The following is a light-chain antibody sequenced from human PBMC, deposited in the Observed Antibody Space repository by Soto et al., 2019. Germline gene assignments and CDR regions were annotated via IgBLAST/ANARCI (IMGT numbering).Light chain of an antibody. CDR3: QQYHSYPYS. CDR2: KAS. CDR1: QSISGW. V-gene: IGKV1-5*03. Sequence: DIQMTQSPSTLSASVADRVTITCRASQSISGWLAWYQQKPGKAPKVLIYKASTLHSGVPSRFSGSGSGTEFTLTISSLQPDDFATYYCQQYHSYPYSFGLGTKLEIK. J-gene: IGKJ2*03.